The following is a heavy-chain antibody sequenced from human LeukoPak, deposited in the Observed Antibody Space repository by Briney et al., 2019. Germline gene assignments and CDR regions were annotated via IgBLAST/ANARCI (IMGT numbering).Heavy chain of an antibody. J-gene: IGHJ4*02. Sequence: KASETLSLTCTVSGGSMNGYYWSWIRQPPGKGLELIGFTYASGTTYYNPSLKSRVTISVDTSKNQFSLKLSSVTAADTAVYYCAREPHYDFWSAKEYYFDYWGQGTLVTVSS. V-gene: IGHV4-4*09. CDR3: AREPHYDFWSAKEYYFDY. CDR1: GGSMNGYY. CDR2: TYASGTT. D-gene: IGHD3-3*01.